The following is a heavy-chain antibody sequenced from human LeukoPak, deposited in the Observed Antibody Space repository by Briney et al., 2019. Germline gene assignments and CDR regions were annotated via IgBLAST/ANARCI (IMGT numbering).Heavy chain of an antibody. J-gene: IGHJ4*02. CDR2: IYASGKT. CDR3: ARSFSEKFYFES. CDR1: GDSISRGRYY. V-gene: IGHV4-61*02. D-gene: IGHD1-26*01. Sequence: PSETLSLACTVSGDSISRGRYYWSLVRQPAEKELEWIGRIYASGKTDYNPYTPSLKSRVAMSLDTSKNQVSLYLTSVTAADTAMYFCARSFSEKFYFESWGQGTLVTVSS.